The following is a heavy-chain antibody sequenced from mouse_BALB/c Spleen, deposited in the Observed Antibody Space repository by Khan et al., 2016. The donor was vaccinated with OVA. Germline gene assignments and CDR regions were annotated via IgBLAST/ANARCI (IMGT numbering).Heavy chain of an antibody. V-gene: IGHV9-3-1*01. CDR1: GYTFTNYG. D-gene: IGHD4-1*01. CDR2: INTYTGEP. J-gene: IGHJ1*01. Sequence: QIQLVQSGPELKKPGETVKISCKASGYTFTNYGMTWVKQAPGKGLKWMGWINTYTGEPTYADDLKGRFAFSLETSATNASLLINHLKNEDTAPTCCARVGNYWYFDVWGAGTTVTVSS. CDR3: ARVGNYWYFDV.